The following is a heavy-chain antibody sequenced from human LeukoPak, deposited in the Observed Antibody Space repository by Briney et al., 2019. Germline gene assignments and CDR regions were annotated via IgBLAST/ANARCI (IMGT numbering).Heavy chain of an antibody. D-gene: IGHD2-8*01. V-gene: IGHV3-23*01. Sequence: PGGSLRLSCSASGFSFSSDGMSWVRQAPGKGLEWVSAISGSGGSTYYADSVKGRFTISRDNSKNTLYLQMNSLRAEDTAVYYCAKDAGPIVLSDAFDIWGQGTMVTVSS. CDR1: GFSFSSDG. CDR3: AKDAGPIVLSDAFDI. CDR2: ISGSGGST. J-gene: IGHJ3*02.